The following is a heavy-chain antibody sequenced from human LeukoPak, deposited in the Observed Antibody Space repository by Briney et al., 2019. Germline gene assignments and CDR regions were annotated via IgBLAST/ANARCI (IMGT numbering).Heavy chain of an antibody. J-gene: IGHJ3*02. V-gene: IGHV4-4*07. CDR3: AKSNGYGLIDI. CDR1: GGSTTSYY. CDR2: IYITGGT. Sequence: SETLSLTCTVSGGSTTSYYWSWIRQSAGKGLEWIGRIYITGGTTYNPSLKSRVTMSLDTSRNQFSLKLNSVTAADTAVYYCAKSNGYGLIDIWGQGTMVTVSS. D-gene: IGHD3-10*01.